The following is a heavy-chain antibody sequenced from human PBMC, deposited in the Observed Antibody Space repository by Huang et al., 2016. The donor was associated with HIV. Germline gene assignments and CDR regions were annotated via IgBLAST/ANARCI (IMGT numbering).Heavy chain of an antibody. CDR2: IYWDDYP. CDR1: GFSLTTSGVG. Sequence: QITLKESGPTLVKPTQTLTLTCTFSGFSLTTSGVGVAWIRQPPGKAPEWLALIYWDDYPRYSPSLRSRLTITKDTSKNQVVLTMTNLDPVDTATYYCALTGPGDAFDIWGRGTMVAVSS. CDR3: ALTGPGDAFDI. J-gene: IGHJ3*02. D-gene: IGHD2-8*02. V-gene: IGHV2-5*02.